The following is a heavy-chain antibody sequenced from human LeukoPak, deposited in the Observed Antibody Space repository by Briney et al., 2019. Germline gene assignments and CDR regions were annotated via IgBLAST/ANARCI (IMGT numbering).Heavy chain of an antibody. CDR3: ARENYDSSGYVAPFDP. V-gene: IGHV3-74*01. D-gene: IGHD3-22*01. CDR2: INSDGSST. J-gene: IGHJ5*02. Sequence: GGSLRLSCAASGFTFSSYWMHWVRQAPGKGLVWVSRINSDGSSTSYADSVKGRFTISRDNAKNTLYLQMNSLRAEDTAVYYCARENYDSSGYVAPFDPWGQGTLVTVSS. CDR1: GFTFSSYW.